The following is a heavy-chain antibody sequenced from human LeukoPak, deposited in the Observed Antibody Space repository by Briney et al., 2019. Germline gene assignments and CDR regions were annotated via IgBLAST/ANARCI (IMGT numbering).Heavy chain of an antibody. CDR1: GYTFTSYG. CDR2: ISAYNGNT. V-gene: IGHV1-18*01. D-gene: IGHD3-10*01. J-gene: IGHJ4*02. Sequence: ASVKFSCKASGYTFTSYGISWVRQAPGQGLEWMGWISAYNGNTNYAQKLQGRVTMTTDTSTSTAYMELRSLRSDDTAVYYCARGSMVRGVAYFDYWGQGTLVTVSS. CDR3: ARGSMVRGVAYFDY.